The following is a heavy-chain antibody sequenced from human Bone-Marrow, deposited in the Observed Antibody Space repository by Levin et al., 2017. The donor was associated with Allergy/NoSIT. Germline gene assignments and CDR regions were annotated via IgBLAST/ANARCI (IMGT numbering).Heavy chain of an antibody. CDR2: VSWDSGNV. D-gene: IGHD6-19*01. V-gene: IGHV3-9*01. CDR1: GFTFDDYA. Sequence: GGSLRLSCVTSGFTFDDYAMHWVRQPPGRGLEWVATVSWDSGNVDYADSVLGRFTVSRDPAKSSLYLQMNSLRPEDTASYFCGKDTGYTSGWGTAIDIWGQGTMVTVSS. J-gene: IGHJ3*02. CDR3: GKDTGYTSGWGTAIDI.